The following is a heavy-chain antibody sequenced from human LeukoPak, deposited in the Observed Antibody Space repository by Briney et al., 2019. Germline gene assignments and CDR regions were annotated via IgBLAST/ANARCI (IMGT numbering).Heavy chain of an antibody. Sequence: AGGSLRLSCAASGFTFSHYEMNWVRQAPGKGLEWVSYITGDNAISYTDSVRGRFIISRDYAKDSLYLHMNSLRVEDTAIYYCARSNYYDTSGHYSFDYWGQGTQVTVSS. CDR1: GFTFSHYE. J-gene: IGHJ4*02. D-gene: IGHD3-22*01. CDR2: ITGDNAI. CDR3: ARSNYYDTSGHYSFDY. V-gene: IGHV3-48*03.